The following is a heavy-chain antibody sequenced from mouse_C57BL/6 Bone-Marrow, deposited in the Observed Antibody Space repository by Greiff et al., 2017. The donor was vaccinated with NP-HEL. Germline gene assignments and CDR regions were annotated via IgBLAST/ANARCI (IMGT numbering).Heavy chain of an antibody. Sequence: QVQLQQPGAELVKPGASVKMSCKASGYTFTSYWITWVKQRPGQGLEWIGDIYPGSGSTNYNEKFKSKATLTVDTSSSTAYMQLSSLTSEDYAVYYCARTGYYGSSPIYYAMDYWGQGTSVTVSS. V-gene: IGHV1-55*01. J-gene: IGHJ4*01. CDR3: ARTGYYGSSPIYYAMDY. CDR1: GYTFTSYW. D-gene: IGHD1-1*01. CDR2: IYPGSGST.